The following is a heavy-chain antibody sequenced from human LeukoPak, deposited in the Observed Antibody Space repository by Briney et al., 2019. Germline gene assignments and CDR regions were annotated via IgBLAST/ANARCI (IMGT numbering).Heavy chain of an antibody. D-gene: IGHD5-24*01. J-gene: IGHJ4*02. Sequence: GESLKISCKGSGYNFAHDWIGWVRQMPGKGLEWMGIIFPDDSDTIYSPSFQGQDTISADKSINTAYLQWSNLKASDSAIYYCARQESEMTTPANRYFDLWGQGTLITVSS. CDR3: ARQESEMTTPANRYFDL. CDR2: IFPDDSDT. CDR1: GYNFAHDW. V-gene: IGHV5-51*01.